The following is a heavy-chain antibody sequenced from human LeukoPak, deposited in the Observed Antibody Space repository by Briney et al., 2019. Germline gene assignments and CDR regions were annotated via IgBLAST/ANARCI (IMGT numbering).Heavy chain of an antibody. CDR1: GFSLSVSGVG. CDR3: VHSPFTPTYYDFWSGYKPLD. CDR2: VFWNDDK. D-gene: IGHD3-3*01. Sequence: SGPTLEKPTQTLTLTCTFSGFSLSVSGVGVGWVRQPPGKALEWLALVFWNDDKSYSPSLKSRLTITRDAYRDQVLLTMTNMDPVDTGTYYCVHSPFTPTYYDFWSGYKPLDWGQGTLVTVSS. V-gene: IGHV2-5*01. J-gene: IGHJ4*02.